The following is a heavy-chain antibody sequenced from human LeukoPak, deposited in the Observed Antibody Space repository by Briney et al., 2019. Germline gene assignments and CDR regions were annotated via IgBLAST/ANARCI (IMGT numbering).Heavy chain of an antibody. V-gene: IGHV3-9*01. CDR2: ISWNSGSI. Sequence: GGSLRLSCAASGFTFDDYAMHWVRQAPVKGLEWDSGISWNSGSIGYADSVKGRFTISRDNAKNSLYLQMNSLRAEDTALYYCAKDIGAYDSSPLDYWGQGTLVTVSS. J-gene: IGHJ4*02. CDR1: GFTFDDYA. CDR3: AKDIGAYDSSPLDY. D-gene: IGHD3-22*01.